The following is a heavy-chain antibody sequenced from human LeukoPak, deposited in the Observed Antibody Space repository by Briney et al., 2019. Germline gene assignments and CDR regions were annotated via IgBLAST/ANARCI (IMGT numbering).Heavy chain of an antibody. CDR2: ISSSSSTI. Sequence: GESLRLSCAASGFTFSSYSMNWVRQAPGKGLEWVSYISSSSSTIYYADSVKGRFTISRDNAKNSLYLQMNSLRAEDTAVYYCARDLIRSFDYWGQGTLVTVSS. CDR1: GFTFSSYS. V-gene: IGHV3-48*04. D-gene: IGHD2-8*01. J-gene: IGHJ4*02. CDR3: ARDLIRSFDY.